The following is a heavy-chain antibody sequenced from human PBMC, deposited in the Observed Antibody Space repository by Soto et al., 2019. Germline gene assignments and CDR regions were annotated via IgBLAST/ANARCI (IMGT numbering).Heavy chain of an antibody. J-gene: IGHJ6*02. CDR1: SGSISSGAYS. Sequence: QVQLQESGSGLVKPSQTLSLTCSVSSGSISSGAYSWTWIRQPPGKGLGWIGHIYASGVTYYNLSLESRVTISSDKSRNQFSLRLTSVTAADTAVYYCARGGSRDQHYYYGLDVWGQGTTVTVSS. CDR2: IYASGVT. CDR3: ARGGSRDQHYYYGLDV. V-gene: IGHV4-30-2*01. D-gene: IGHD3-10*01.